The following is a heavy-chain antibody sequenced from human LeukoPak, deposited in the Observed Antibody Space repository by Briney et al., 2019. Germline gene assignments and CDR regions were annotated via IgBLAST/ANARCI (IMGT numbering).Heavy chain of an antibody. Sequence: GGSLRLSCAASGFTFSGYSMNWVRQAPGKGLEWVANIKPDGRETYYVDSVKGRFTISRDNAKSSLYLQMNSLRAEDTAVYYCARDYNLGQGTLVTVSS. J-gene: IGHJ4*02. CDR3: ARDYN. CDR1: GFTFSGYS. CDR2: IKPDGRET. V-gene: IGHV3-7*01.